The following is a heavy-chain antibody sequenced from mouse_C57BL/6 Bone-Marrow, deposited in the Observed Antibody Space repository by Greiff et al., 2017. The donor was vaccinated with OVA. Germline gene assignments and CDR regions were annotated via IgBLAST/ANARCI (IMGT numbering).Heavy chain of an antibody. CDR1: GYTFTSYW. CDR3: ARGGIYYDYDDGYYAMDY. V-gene: IGHV1-55*01. Sequence: VQLQQPGAELVKPGASVKMSCKASGYTFTSYWITWVKQRPGQGLEWIGDIYPGSSSTNYNEKFKSKATLTVDTSSSTAYMQLSSLTSEDSAVYYCARGGIYYDYDDGYYAMDYWGQGTSVTVSS. CDR2: IYPGSSST. J-gene: IGHJ4*01. D-gene: IGHD2-4*01.